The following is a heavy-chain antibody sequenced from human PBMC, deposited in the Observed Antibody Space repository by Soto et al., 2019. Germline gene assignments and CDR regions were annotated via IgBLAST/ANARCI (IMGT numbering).Heavy chain of an antibody. CDR1: GYTFTSYD. CDR2: MNPNSGNT. D-gene: IGHD2-2*03. Sequence: VASVKVSCKASGYTFTSYDINWVRQATGQGLEWMGWMNPNSGNTGYAQKFQGRVTMTRNTSISTAYMELSSLRSEDTAVYYCARGTGYCSSPSCYLPGNWLDPWGEGTLVTVYS. CDR3: ARGTGYCSSPSCYLPGNWLDP. J-gene: IGHJ5*02. V-gene: IGHV1-8*01.